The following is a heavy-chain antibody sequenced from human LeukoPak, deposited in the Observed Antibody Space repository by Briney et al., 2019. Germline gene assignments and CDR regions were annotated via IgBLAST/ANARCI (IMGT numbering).Heavy chain of an antibody. D-gene: IGHD2-21*02. CDR1: GFTFSNAW. CDR2: IKSKTDGGTT. Sequence: GGSLRPSCAASGFTFSNAWMSWVRQAPGKGLEWVGRIKSKTDGGTTDYAAPVKGRFTISRDDSKNTLYLQMHSLKTEDTAVYYCTSQIGSSYCGGDCYYWFDYWGQGTLVTVSS. J-gene: IGHJ4*02. V-gene: IGHV3-15*01. CDR3: TSQIGSSYCGGDCYYWFDY.